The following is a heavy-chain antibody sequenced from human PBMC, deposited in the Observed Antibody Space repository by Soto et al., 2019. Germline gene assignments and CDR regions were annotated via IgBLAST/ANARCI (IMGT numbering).Heavy chain of an antibody. V-gene: IGHV3-30*03. CDR3: ARFYYDSSGYLPSPYYYYYGMDV. J-gene: IGHJ6*02. CDR2: ISYDGSNK. Sequence: GGSLRLSCAASGFTFSSYGMHWVRQAPGKGLEWVAVISYDGSNKYYADSVKGRFTISRDNSRNTLYLQMNSLRAEDTAVYYCARFYYDSSGYLPSPYYYYYGMDVWGQGTTVTVSS. D-gene: IGHD3-22*01. CDR1: GFTFSSYG.